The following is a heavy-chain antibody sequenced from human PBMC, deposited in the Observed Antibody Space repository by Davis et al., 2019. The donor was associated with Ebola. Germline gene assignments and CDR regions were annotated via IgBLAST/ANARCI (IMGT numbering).Heavy chain of an antibody. CDR1: GFTFSGYT. CDR2: MNSAGSFA. CDR3: AKEYTVGYFDL. Sequence: PGGSLRLSCAASGFTFSGYTMHWVRQAPGKGLEWVSSMNSAGSFAYYADSVKGRFTISRDNAKDSLYLHMNSLRAEDTAVYYCAKEYTVGYFDLWGRGTLVTVSS. J-gene: IGHJ2*01. V-gene: IGHV3-21*01. D-gene: IGHD4-23*01.